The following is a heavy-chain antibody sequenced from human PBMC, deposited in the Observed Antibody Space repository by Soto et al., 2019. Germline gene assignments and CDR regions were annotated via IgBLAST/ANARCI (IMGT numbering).Heavy chain of an antibody. V-gene: IGHV3-30-3*01. Sequence: GGSMRLSCAASGFTFSRYAMHWARQAPGKGLEWVAVISYDGSNKYYADSVKGRFTISRDNSKNTLYLQMNSLRAEDTAVYYCATPYFDWLFLGSLGYWGQGTLVTVSS. CDR3: ATPYFDWLFLGSLGY. D-gene: IGHD3-9*01. CDR1: GFTFSRYA. J-gene: IGHJ4*02. CDR2: ISYDGSNK.